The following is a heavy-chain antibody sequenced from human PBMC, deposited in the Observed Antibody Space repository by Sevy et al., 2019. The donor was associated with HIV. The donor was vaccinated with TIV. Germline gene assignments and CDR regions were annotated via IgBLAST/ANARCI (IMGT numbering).Heavy chain of an antibody. J-gene: IGHJ6*03. D-gene: IGHD2-15*01. CDR1: GGSFSGYY. CDR3: ARLGGYYYYYYMDV. CDR2: INQSGST. V-gene: IGHV4-34*01. Sequence: SETLSLTCAVYGGSFSGYYWSWIRQPPGKGLEWIGEINQSGSTNYNPSLKSRVTISVDTSKNQFSLKLSSVTAADTAVYYCARLGGYYYYYYMDVWAKGTTVTVSS.